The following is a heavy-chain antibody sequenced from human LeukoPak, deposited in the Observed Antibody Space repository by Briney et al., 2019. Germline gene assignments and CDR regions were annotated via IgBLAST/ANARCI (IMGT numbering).Heavy chain of an antibody. V-gene: IGHV3-15*01. CDR1: GFTFNSFA. J-gene: IGHJ6*02. Sequence: GGSLRLSCAASGFTFNSFAMSWVRQAPGKGLEWVGRVKSKTYPGTTDYAAPVKGRFTISRDDSKNMLHLQMNSLKTEDTGIYYCIRSLGGAMAVWGQGTTVTVSS. CDR3: IRSLGGAMAV. D-gene: IGHD3-10*01. CDR2: VKSKTYPGTT.